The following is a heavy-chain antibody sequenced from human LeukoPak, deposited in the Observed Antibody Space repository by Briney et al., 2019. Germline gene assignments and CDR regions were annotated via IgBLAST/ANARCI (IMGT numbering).Heavy chain of an antibody. CDR3: AKEVSWRVAGTMGLDY. V-gene: IGHV3-23*01. D-gene: IGHD6-19*01. J-gene: IGHJ4*02. Sequence: GRSLRLSCAASGFTFSSYAMSWVRQAPGKGLEWVSTITTRSGSTYYADSVKGRFTISRDNSKNTLYLQMNSLRAEDTAVYYCAKEVSWRVAGTMGLDYWGQGTLVTVSS. CDR1: GFTFSSYA. CDR2: ITTRSGST.